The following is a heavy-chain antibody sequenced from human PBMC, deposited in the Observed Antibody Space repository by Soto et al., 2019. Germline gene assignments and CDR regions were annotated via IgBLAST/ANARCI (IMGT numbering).Heavy chain of an antibody. Sequence: DVQLVETGGGLIQPGGSLRLSCAASGFTVSGNFMSWVRQAPGKGLEWVSIIYTGDTTYYADAVKGRFTISRDNSKNTLYLQMNSLRAEDSAVYYCASRFSSSWYALDYWGRGTMVTVSS. CDR3: ASRFSSSWYALDY. D-gene: IGHD2-2*01. V-gene: IGHV3-53*02. CDR1: GFTVSGNF. J-gene: IGHJ4*02. CDR2: IYTGDTT.